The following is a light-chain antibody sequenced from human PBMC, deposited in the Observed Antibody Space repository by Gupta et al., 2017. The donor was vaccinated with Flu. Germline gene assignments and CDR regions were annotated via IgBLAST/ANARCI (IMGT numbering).Light chain of an antibody. V-gene: IGKV1-39*01. Sequence: STAVGVSVTITCRASQSISSYLNWYQQKPGKPPKLHIYAASGLPSGVPSRFSGTDSGTDFSLIIRNLQSEDFATYFCQQSYETPQTFGQGTKLEIK. CDR3: QQSYETPQT. J-gene: IGKJ2*01. CDR2: AAS. CDR1: QSISSY.